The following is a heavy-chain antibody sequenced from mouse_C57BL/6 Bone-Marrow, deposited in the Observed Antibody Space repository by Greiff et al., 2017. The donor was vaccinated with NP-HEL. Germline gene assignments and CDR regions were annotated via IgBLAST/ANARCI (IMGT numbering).Heavy chain of an antibody. V-gene: IGHV1-53*01. CDR2: INPSNGGT. CDR1: GYTFTSYW. Sequence: VQLQQPGTELVKPGASVKLSCKASGYTFTSYWMHWVKQKPGQGLEWIGNINPSNGGTNYNEKFKSKATLTVDKSSSTAYMQLSSLKSEDSAVYYCARGWLLFGSYFDYWGQGTTLTVSS. D-gene: IGHD2-3*01. CDR3: ARGWLLFGSYFDY. J-gene: IGHJ2*01.